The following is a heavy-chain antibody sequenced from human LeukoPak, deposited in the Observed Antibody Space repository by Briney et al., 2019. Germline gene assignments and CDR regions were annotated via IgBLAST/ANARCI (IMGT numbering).Heavy chain of an antibody. CDR3: AREIERDGYNRFFDY. Sequence: GVSVKVSCKASGYTFTTYTMHWVRQAPGQRLEWMGWINAGNGNTKYSQKLQGRVTITRDTSASTAYMDLSSLRSEDTAVYYCAREIERDGYNRFFDYWGQGTLVTVSS. CDR1: GYTFTTYT. CDR2: INAGNGNT. V-gene: IGHV1-3*01. D-gene: IGHD5-24*01. J-gene: IGHJ4*02.